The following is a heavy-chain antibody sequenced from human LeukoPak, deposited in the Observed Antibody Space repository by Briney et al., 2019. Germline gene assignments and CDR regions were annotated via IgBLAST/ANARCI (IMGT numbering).Heavy chain of an antibody. CDR2: ISYDGSNK. CDR1: GFTFSSYA. CDR3: ARDHDFWSGYYTERGYYFDY. Sequence: PGGSLRLSCAASGFTFSSYAMHWVRQAPGKGLEWVAVISYDGSNKYYADSVKGRFTISRDNSKNTLYLQMNSLRAEDTVVYYCARDHDFWSGYYTERGYYFDYWGQGTLVTVSS. V-gene: IGHV3-30-3*01. J-gene: IGHJ4*02. D-gene: IGHD3-3*01.